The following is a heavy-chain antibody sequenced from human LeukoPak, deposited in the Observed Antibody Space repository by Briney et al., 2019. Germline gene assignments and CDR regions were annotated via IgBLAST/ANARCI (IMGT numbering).Heavy chain of an antibody. CDR2: IYTSGST. CDR1: GGSISSDF. D-gene: IGHD5-18*01. J-gene: IGHJ4*02. Sequence: PSETLSLTCTVSGGSISSDFWSWIRQPAGKGLEWIGRIYTSGSTNYNTSLKSRVTMSVDTSKNQFSLKLSSVTAADTAVYYCARDVGGYNYGYSLDYWGQGTLVSVSS. V-gene: IGHV4-4*07. CDR3: ARDVGGYNYGYSLDY.